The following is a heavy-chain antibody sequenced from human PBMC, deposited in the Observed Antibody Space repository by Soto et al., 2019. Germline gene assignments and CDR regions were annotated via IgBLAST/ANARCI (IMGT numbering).Heavy chain of an antibody. J-gene: IGHJ4*02. CDR2: IYASGGST. CDR3: FRGGFPDYGKEGRY. Sequence: QVQLMQSGAEVKKPGASVKVPCKASGYTFTSYNVHWVRQAPGQGLEWMGIIYASGGSTTYAQNFQGTRTVTRETSTSTVYMELSSLRSDDTAVYYCFRGGFPDYGKEGRYWGQGALVTVSS. V-gene: IGHV1-46*01. D-gene: IGHD4-17*01. CDR1: GYTFTSYN.